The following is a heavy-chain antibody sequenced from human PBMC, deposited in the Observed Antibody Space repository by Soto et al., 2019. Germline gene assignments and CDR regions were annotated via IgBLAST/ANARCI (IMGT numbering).Heavy chain of an antibody. CDR1: GDSVSSNSAA. D-gene: IGHD3-16*02. CDR2: TYYRSKWYN. V-gene: IGHV6-1*01. Sequence: SQTLSLTCAISGDSVSSNSAAWNWIRQSPSRGLEWLGRTYYRSKWYNDYAVSVKSRITINPDTSKNQFSLQLNSVTPEDTAVYYCAMSYDYVWGSYRYGPFDYWGQGTLVTVSS. J-gene: IGHJ4*02. CDR3: AMSYDYVWGSYRYGPFDY.